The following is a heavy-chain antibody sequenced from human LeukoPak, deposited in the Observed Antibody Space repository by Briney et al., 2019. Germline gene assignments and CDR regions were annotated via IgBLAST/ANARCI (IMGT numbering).Heavy chain of an antibody. D-gene: IGHD3-16*02. J-gene: IGHJ3*02. CDR3: AKDRSAGEVIAFDAFDI. V-gene: IGHV3-23*01. CDR2: ISGSGGST. Sequence: GGSLRLSCAASGFTFSSYAMSWVRQAPGKGLEWVSAISGSGGSTYYADSVKGRFTISRDNSKNTLYLQMNSLRAEDTAVYYCAKDRSAGEVIAFDAFDIWGQGTMVTVSS. CDR1: GFTFSSYA.